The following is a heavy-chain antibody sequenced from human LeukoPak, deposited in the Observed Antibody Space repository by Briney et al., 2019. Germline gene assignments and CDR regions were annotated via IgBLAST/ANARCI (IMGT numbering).Heavy chain of an antibody. V-gene: IGHV4-34*01. CDR3: AKAPYLSSGS. Sequence: PSETLSLTCAVYGGSFRDYYWSWIRQPPGKGLEWIGEINHSGSTNYNPSLKSRVTISLDTSKNQFALKLTSVTAADTAVYYCAKAPYLSSGSWGQGILVAVSS. D-gene: IGHD3-22*01. CDR2: INHSGST. CDR1: GGSFRDYY. J-gene: IGHJ3*01.